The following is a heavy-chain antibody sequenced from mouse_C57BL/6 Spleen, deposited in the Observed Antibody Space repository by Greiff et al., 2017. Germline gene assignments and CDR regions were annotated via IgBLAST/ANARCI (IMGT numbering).Heavy chain of an antibody. D-gene: IGHD1-1*01. CDR2: IYPGSGST. Sequence: VQLQQPGAELVKPGASVKMSCKASGYTFTSYWITWVKQRPGQGLEWIGDIYPGSGSTNYNEKFKSKATLTVDTSSSTAYMQLSSLTSEDSAVYYCARDPTVVATSDAYWGQGTLVTVSA. CDR1: GYTFTSYW. J-gene: IGHJ3*01. CDR3: ARDPTVVATSDAY. V-gene: IGHV1-55*01.